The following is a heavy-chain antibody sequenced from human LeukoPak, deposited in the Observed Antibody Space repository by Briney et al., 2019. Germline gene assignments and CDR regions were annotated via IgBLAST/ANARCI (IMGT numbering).Heavy chain of an antibody. V-gene: IGHV3-33*01. D-gene: IGHD1-26*01. CDR2: IWYDGTNK. CDR1: GFIFSTYG. J-gene: IGHJ4*02. CDR3: ARDLRAGWELLDYFED. Sequence: GGSLRLSCAASGFIFSTYGLHWVRQAPGKGLEWVATIWYDGTNKYYAESVKGRFTISRDNSKNTLFLQMNSLRAEDTAVYYCARDLRAGWELLDYFEDWGQGTLVTVSS.